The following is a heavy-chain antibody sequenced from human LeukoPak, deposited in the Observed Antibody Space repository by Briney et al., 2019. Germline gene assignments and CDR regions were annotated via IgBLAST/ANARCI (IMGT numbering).Heavy chain of an antibody. CDR2: ISSSSHI. CDR1: GFTFSSYS. V-gene: IGHV3-21*01. D-gene: IGHD3-10*01. CDR3: ARDYYGSGNNDY. Sequence: PGGSLRLSCAASGFTFSSYSMNWVRQAPGKGLEWVSSISSSSHIYYADSVKGRYTISRDNPKNSLYLQMNSLRAEDTAVYYCARDYYGSGNNDYWGQGTLVTVSS. J-gene: IGHJ4*02.